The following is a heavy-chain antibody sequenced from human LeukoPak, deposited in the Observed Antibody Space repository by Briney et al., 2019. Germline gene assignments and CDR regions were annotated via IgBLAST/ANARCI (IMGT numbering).Heavy chain of an antibody. V-gene: IGHV5-51*01. Sequence: GESLEISCKGSGYSFTSYWIGWVRQMPGKGLEWMGIIYPGDSDTRYSPSFQGQVTISADKSISTAYLQWSSLKASDTAMYCCARRRPGGYYYMDVWGKGTTVTVSS. J-gene: IGHJ6*03. CDR3: ARRRPGGYYYMDV. CDR1: GYSFTSYW. CDR2: IYPGDSDT.